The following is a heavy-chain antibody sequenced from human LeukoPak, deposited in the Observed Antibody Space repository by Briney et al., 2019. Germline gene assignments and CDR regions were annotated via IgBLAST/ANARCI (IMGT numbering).Heavy chain of an antibody. CDR3: ARRGYDSAAQFDF. D-gene: IGHD3-22*01. V-gene: IGHV4-59*08. CDR1: GGSISSYY. J-gene: IGHJ4*02. Sequence: SETLSLTCTVSGGSISSYYWSWIRQPPGKGLEWIGYIYYSGSTNYNPSLKSRVTISVDTSKNQFSLKLSSVTAADTAVYYCARRGYDSAAQFDFWGQGTLVTVSS. CDR2: IYYSGST.